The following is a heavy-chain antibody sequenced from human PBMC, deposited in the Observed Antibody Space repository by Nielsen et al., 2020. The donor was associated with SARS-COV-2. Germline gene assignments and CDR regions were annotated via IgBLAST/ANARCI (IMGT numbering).Heavy chain of an antibody. J-gene: IGHJ4*02. CDR3: ARGEYSSGWLDYYFDY. V-gene: IGHV3-33*01. CDR1: GFTFSSYG. D-gene: IGHD6-19*01. CDR2: IWYDGSNK. Sequence: GESLKTSCAASGFTFSSYGMHWVRQAPGKGLEWVAVIWYDGSNKYYADSVKGRFTISRDNSKNTLYLQMNSLRAEDTAVYYCARGEYSSGWLDYYFDYWGRGTLVTVSS.